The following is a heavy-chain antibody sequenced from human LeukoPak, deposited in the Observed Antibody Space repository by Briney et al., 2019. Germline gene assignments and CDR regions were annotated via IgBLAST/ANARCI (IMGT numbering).Heavy chain of an antibody. CDR2: IYYSGST. V-gene: IGHV4-59*08. CDR1: GGSIRIYY. Sequence: SETLSLTCTVWGGSIRIYYGIWLRQPPGKGLEGLGYIYYSGSTNYNPSLKSRVTISVDTSKNQFSLKLSSVTAADTAVYYCARHPYSNYEGVAFGIWGQGTMVTVSS. CDR3: ARHPYSNYEGVAFGI. J-gene: IGHJ3*02. D-gene: IGHD4-11*01.